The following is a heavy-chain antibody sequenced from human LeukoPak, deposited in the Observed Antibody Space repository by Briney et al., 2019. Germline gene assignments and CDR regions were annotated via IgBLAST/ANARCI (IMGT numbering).Heavy chain of an antibody. D-gene: IGHD1-1*01. CDR2: IIPIFGTA. CDR1: GGTFSSYA. V-gene: IGHV1-69*13. CDR3: AKDLRYNWNLGNAFDI. J-gene: IGHJ3*02. Sequence: SVKVSCKASGGTFSSYAISWVRQAPGQGLEWMGGIIPIFGTANYAQKFQGRVTITADESTSTAYMELSSLRSEDTAVYYCAKDLRYNWNLGNAFDIWGQGTMVTVSS.